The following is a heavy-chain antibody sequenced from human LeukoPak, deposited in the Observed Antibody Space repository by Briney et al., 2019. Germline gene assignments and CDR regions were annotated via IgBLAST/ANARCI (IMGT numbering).Heavy chain of an antibody. CDR3: ARDRGRVPAASDY. D-gene: IGHD2-2*01. V-gene: IGHV4-38-2*02. CDR1: GYSISSGYY. CDR2: IYHSGST. J-gene: IGHJ4*02. Sequence: SETLSLTCTVSGYSISSGYYWGWIRQPPGKGLEWIGSIYHSGSTYYNPSLKSRVTISVDTSKNQFSLKLSSVTAADTAVYYCARDRGRVPAASDYWGQGTLITVSS.